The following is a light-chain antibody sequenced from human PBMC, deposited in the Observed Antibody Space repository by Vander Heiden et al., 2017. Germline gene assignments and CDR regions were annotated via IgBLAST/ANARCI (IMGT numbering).Light chain of an antibody. CDR3: QQYNDWPPMYT. J-gene: IGKJ2*01. CDR1: QSFSRN. Sequence: IVMTPSPVTLSLSPVESVTLSCRASQSFSRNLAWYQQKPGQPPRLLIYGASIRATGIPARFSGSGYRTEFTLTINSLLSEDFAIYYCQQYNDWPPMYTFGQGTKLDIK. V-gene: IGKV3-15*01. CDR2: GAS.